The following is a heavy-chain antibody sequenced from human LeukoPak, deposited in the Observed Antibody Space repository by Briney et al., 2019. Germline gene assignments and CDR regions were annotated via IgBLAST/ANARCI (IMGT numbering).Heavy chain of an antibody. CDR2: ISGDGGTT. J-gene: IGHJ4*02. Sequence: GGSLRLSCTASGFTVDDYAMHWVRQAPARGLEWVSLISGDGGTTDYAESVKGRFTISRDNRRNSLYLHMNSLRTEDTALYFCAKVYVGSWYAYDHWGQGTLVTVSS. CDR1: GFTVDDYA. V-gene: IGHV3-43*02. D-gene: IGHD6-13*01. CDR3: AKVYVGSWYAYDH.